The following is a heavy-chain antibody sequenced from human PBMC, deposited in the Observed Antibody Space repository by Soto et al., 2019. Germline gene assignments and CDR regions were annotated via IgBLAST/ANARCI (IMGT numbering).Heavy chain of an antibody. CDR3: ARDLMYSSASGVY. CDR1: GFTVSSYW. CDR2: IKQDGSEK. V-gene: IGHV3-7*03. J-gene: IGHJ4*02. D-gene: IGHD6-6*01. Sequence: EVQLVESGGGLVQPGGSLRLSCAASGFTVSSYWMSWVRQAPGKGLEWVANIKQDGSEKYYVDSVKGRFTISRDNAKNTLYLQMNSLRAEDTAVYDCARDLMYSSASGVYGGQGTLVTVSS.